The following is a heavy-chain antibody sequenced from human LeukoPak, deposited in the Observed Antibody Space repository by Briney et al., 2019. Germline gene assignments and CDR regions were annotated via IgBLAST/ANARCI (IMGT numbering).Heavy chain of an antibody. Sequence: GGSLRLSCAASGFTFSSYGMHWVRQAPGKGLEWVAVIWYDGSNKYYADSVKGRFTISRDSSKNTLYLQMNSLRAEDTAVYYCARGAYYYDSSGYYYTDYWGQGTLVTVSS. D-gene: IGHD3-22*01. V-gene: IGHV3-33*01. CDR2: IWYDGSNK. CDR1: GFTFSSYG. J-gene: IGHJ4*02. CDR3: ARGAYYYDSSGYYYTDY.